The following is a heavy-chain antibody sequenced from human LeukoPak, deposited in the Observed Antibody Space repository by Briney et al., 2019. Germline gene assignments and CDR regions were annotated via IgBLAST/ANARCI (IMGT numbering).Heavy chain of an antibody. CDR3: ARDLRRYCSSTSCVSPY. CDR1: GYTFTSYG. V-gene: IGHV1-18*01. Sequence: ASVKVSCKASGYTFTSYGISWVRQAPGRGLEWMGWISAYNGNTNYAQKLQGRVTMTTDTSTSTAYMELRSLRSDDTAVYYCARDLRRYCSSTSCVSPYWGQGTLVTVSS. J-gene: IGHJ4*02. CDR2: ISAYNGNT. D-gene: IGHD2-2*01.